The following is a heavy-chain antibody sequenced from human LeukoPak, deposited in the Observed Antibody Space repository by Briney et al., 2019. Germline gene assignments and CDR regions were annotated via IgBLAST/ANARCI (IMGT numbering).Heavy chain of an antibody. CDR3: TTDKDYYGSGSYRDY. CDR2: IKSKTDGGTT. Sequence: GGSLRLSCAASGFTFSNAWMSWVPQAPGRGREWVGRIKSKTDGGTTDYAAPVKGRFTISRDDSKNTLCLQMNSLKTEDTAVYYCTTDKDYYGSGSYRDYWGQGTLVTVSS. J-gene: IGHJ4*02. CDR1: GFTFSNAW. V-gene: IGHV3-15*01. D-gene: IGHD3-10*01.